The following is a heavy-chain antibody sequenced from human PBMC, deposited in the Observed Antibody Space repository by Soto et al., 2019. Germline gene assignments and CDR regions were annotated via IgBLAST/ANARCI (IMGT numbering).Heavy chain of an antibody. CDR1: GGSISSSSYY. Sequence: SETLSLTCTVSGGSISSSSYYWGWIRQPPGKGLEWIGSIYYSGSTYYNPSLKSRVTVSVDTSKNQFSLKLSSVTAADTAVYYCARHQSYYDILTGLDYWGQGTLVTVSS. D-gene: IGHD3-9*01. J-gene: IGHJ4*02. CDR3: ARHQSYYDILTGLDY. V-gene: IGHV4-39*01. CDR2: IYYSGST.